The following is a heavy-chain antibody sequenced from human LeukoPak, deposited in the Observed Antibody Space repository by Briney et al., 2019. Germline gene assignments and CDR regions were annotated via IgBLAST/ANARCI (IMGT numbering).Heavy chain of an antibody. Sequence: PGRSLRLSCAASGFTFSSYGMHWVRQAPGKGLEWVSSITSSSSSIYYADSVKGRFTISRDNAKNSLYLQMNSLRAEDTAVYYCANTKQFEYWGQGTLVTVSS. V-gene: IGHV3-21*01. D-gene: IGHD1-1*01. J-gene: IGHJ4*02. CDR1: GFTFSSYG. CDR3: ANTKQFEY. CDR2: ITSSSSSI.